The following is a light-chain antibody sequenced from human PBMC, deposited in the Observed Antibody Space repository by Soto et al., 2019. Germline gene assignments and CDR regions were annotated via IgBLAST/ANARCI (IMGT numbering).Light chain of an antibody. CDR2: DVS. V-gene: IGLV2-14*03. J-gene: IGLJ1*01. CDR3: SSYTSRSIL. CDR1: SSDVGGYNY. Sequence: QSALTQPASVSGSPGQSITISCTGTSSDVGGYNYVSWYQHYAGKAPKLMIYDVSNRPSGVSNRFSGSKSGNTASLTISGLQAEDEADYYCSSYTSRSILFGTGTKLTVL.